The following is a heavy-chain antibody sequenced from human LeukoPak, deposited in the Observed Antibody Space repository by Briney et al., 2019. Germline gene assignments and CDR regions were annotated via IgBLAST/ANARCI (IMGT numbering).Heavy chain of an antibody. V-gene: IGHV3-23*01. J-gene: IGHJ3*02. CDR2: ISGSGGST. D-gene: IGHD2-2*01. CDR1: GFTFSSYA. Sequence: GGSLRLSCAASGFTFSSYAMSWVRQAPGKGLEWVSAISGSGGSTYYADSVKGRFTISRDNSKNTLYLQMNSLRAEDTAVYYCAKDTPRYCSSTSCPYDAFDIWGQGTMVTVSS. CDR3: AKDTPRYCSSTSCPYDAFDI.